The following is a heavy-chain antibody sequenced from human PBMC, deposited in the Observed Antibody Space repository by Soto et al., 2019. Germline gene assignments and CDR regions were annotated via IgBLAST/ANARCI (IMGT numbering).Heavy chain of an antibody. Sequence: GGSLRLSCAASGFTFSSYAMSWVRQAPGKGLEWVSAISGSGGSTYYADSVKGRFTISRDNSKNTLYLQMNSLRAEDTAVYYCATSPIITMIVVVKGCFNYWGQGTLVTVSS. V-gene: IGHV3-23*01. CDR1: GFTFSSYA. D-gene: IGHD3-22*01. CDR3: ATSPIITMIVVVKGCFNY. CDR2: ISGSGGST. J-gene: IGHJ4*02.